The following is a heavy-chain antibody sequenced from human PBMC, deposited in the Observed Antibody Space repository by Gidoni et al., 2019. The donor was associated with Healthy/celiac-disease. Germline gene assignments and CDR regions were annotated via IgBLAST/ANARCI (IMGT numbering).Heavy chain of an antibody. J-gene: IGHJ4*02. Sequence: QLQLQESGPGRVKPSETLSLTCTVAGGSIGSRSYYWGWIRQLPGKGLEWFGSIYYSGGTSYNPSLKSRVTISIDTSKHQFSLKLSSVTAADTAVYDCARHTLGRSDGDYGLDYWGQGTLVTVSS. D-gene: IGHD4-17*01. CDR3: ARHTLGRSDGDYGLDY. V-gene: IGHV4-39*01. CDR1: GGSIGSRSYY. CDR2: IYYSGGT.